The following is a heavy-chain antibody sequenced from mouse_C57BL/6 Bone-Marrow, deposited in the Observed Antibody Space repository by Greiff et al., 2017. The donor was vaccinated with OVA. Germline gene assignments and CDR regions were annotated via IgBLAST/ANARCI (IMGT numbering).Heavy chain of an antibody. D-gene: IGHD1-1*01. V-gene: IGHV1-69*01. CDR2: IDPSDSYT. J-gene: IGHJ1*03. CDR1: GYTFTSYW. CDR3: TNPLNYYGSPYWYFDV. Sequence: QVQLQQPGAELVMPGASVKLSCKASGYTFTSYWMHWVKQRPGQGLEWIGEIDPSDSYTNYNQKFKGKSTLTVDKSSSTAYMQLSSLTSADSAVYYCTNPLNYYGSPYWYFDVWGTGTTVTVSS.